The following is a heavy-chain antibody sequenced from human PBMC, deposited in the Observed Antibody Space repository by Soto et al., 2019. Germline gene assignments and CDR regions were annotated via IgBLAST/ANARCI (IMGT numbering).Heavy chain of an antibody. J-gene: IGHJ6*02. CDR1: GFTFSSYA. CDR2: ISGSGGST. V-gene: IGHV3-23*01. CDR3: AKSVHYYDSSGYRLYYYYGMDV. D-gene: IGHD3-22*01. Sequence: VGSLRLSCAASGFTFSSYAMSWVRQAPGKGLEWVSAISGSGGSTYYADSVKGRFTISRDNSKNTLYLQMNSLRAEDTAVYYCAKSVHYYDSSGYRLYYYYGMDVWGQGTTVTVS.